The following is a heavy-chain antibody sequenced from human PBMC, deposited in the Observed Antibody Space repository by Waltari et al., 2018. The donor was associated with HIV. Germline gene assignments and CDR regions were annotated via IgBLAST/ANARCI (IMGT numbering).Heavy chain of an antibody. CDR1: GGPFSTYY. Sequence: QVQLQESGPGLVTPSETLSLTCTVSGGPFSTYYWSWIRQPPGKGLEWMGYIYYNGGTKYNPSLKNRVTMTIDTSKTQFSLELSSVTTADTAIYYCARDFYGSGIGLSRGRRYFDPWGQGALVTVSS. CDR3: ARDFYGSGIGLSRGRRYFDP. D-gene: IGHD3-10*01. J-gene: IGHJ5*02. CDR2: IYYNGGT. V-gene: IGHV4-59*01.